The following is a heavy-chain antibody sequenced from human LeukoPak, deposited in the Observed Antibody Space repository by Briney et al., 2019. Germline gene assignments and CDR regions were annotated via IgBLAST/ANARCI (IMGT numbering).Heavy chain of an antibody. Sequence: SETLSLTCAVYGGSFSGYYWNWIRQPPGKGLEWIGEINHSGSTNYNPSLKSRVTISVDTSKNQISLKLSSVTAADTAVYYCASARNYPPGMDVWGQGTTVTVSS. V-gene: IGHV4-34*01. D-gene: IGHD4-11*01. CDR2: INHSGST. CDR1: GGSFSGYY. J-gene: IGHJ6*02. CDR3: ASARNYPPGMDV.